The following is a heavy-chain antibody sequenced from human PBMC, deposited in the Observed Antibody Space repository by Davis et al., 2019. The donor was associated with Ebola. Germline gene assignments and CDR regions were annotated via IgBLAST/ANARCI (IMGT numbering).Heavy chain of an antibody. CDR1: GGSISSYY. CDR3: ARDRNKYYYDSSGYYYGYYYYYGMDV. V-gene: IGHV4-59*01. D-gene: IGHD3-22*01. CDR2: IYYSGST. J-gene: IGHJ6*02. Sequence: MPSETLSLTCTVSGGSISSYYWSWIRQPPGKGLEWIGYIYYSGSTNYNPSLKSRVTISVGTSKNQFSLKLSSVTAADTAVYYCARDRNKYYYDSSGYYYGYYYYYGMDVWGQGTTVTVSS.